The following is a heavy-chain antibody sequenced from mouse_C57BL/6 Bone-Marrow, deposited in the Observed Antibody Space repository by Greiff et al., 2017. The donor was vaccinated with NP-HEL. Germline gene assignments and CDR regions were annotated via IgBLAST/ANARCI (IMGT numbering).Heavy chain of an antibody. D-gene: IGHD1-1*01. V-gene: IGHV1-39*01. CDR2: INPNYGTT. J-gene: IGHJ2*01. CDR1: GYSFTDYN. CDR3: AYGGITTVVEDY. Sequence: EVKLMESGPELVKPGASVKISCKASGYSFTDYNMNWVKQSNGKSLEWIGVINPNYGTTSYNQKFKGKATLTVDQSSSTAYMQLNSLTSEDSAVYYCAYGGITTVVEDYWGQGTTLTVSS.